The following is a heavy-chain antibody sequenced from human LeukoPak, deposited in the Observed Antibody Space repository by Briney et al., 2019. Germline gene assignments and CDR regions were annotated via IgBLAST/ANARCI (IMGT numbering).Heavy chain of an antibody. V-gene: IGHV3-30*03. CDR3: TRDPILGAPDYFDY. CDR2: TSPDEGLK. D-gene: IGHD1-26*01. CDR1: GFTFTNNF. Sequence: PGGSLRLSCAASGFTFTNNFMSWVRQVPGKGLEWVAVTSPDEGLKFYGDSVKGRFTISRDSSKNTMYLQMNNLREEDTAVYYCTRDPILGAPDYFDYWGQGTLVTVSS. J-gene: IGHJ4*02.